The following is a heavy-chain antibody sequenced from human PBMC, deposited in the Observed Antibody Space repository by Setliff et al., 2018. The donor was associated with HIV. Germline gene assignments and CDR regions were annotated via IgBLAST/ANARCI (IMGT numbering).Heavy chain of an antibody. CDR3: AAIAAAALRGTFDI. Sequence: GASVKVSCKASGYTFNSYGISWVRQAPGQGLEWMGWISGYNGNTNYAQKLQGRVTMTTDTSTSTAYMELRSLRSDDTAVYYCAAIAAAALRGTFDIWGQGTMVTVSS. D-gene: IGHD6-13*01. CDR1: GYTFNSYG. J-gene: IGHJ3*02. CDR2: ISGYNGNT. V-gene: IGHV1-18*01.